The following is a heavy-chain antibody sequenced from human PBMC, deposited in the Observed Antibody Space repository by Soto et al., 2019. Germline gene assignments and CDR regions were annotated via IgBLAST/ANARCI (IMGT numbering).Heavy chain of an antibody. V-gene: IGHV4-61*08. CDR1: CGSILSGGYY. J-gene: IGHJ5*02. Sequence: PSETLSLTCTVSCGSILSGGYYWSWIRQQPGKGLEWIVYIYYIVITNYNPSLKSRVTMSLDTSKNPSSLKLSSVTAADTAVYYCARCRVESCGFQHAFDPWGQGTLVTVSS. D-gene: IGHD3-10*01. CDR3: ARCRVESCGFQHAFDP. CDR2: IYYIVIT.